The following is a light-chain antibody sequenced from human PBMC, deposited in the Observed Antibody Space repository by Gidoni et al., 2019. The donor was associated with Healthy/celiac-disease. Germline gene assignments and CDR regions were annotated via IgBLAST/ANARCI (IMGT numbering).Light chain of an antibody. CDR3: QQSYSTLPLT. CDR1: QSISSY. Sequence: DIQMTQSPSSLSAPVGDRVTITCRASQSISSYLNWYQQKPGRAPKLLIYAASSLQGGVPSRFSGSGSGTDFTLTISSLQPEDFATYYCQQSYSTLPLTFGGGTKVEIK. V-gene: IGKV1-39*01. J-gene: IGKJ4*01. CDR2: AAS.